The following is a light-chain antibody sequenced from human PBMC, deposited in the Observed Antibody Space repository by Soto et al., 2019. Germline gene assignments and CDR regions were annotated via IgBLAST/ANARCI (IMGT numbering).Light chain of an antibody. CDR3: QQYKSWPPIT. CDR1: QSVGSN. CDR2: DAS. J-gene: IGKJ5*01. V-gene: IGKV3-15*01. Sequence: EIVMTQSPLTLSASPGERAIFSCRASQSVGSNIAWYQQKPGQSPRLLVYDASTRATAIPDRFSGTGSGTEFTLTISSLKSEDYAVYYCQQYKSWPPITFGQGTRL.